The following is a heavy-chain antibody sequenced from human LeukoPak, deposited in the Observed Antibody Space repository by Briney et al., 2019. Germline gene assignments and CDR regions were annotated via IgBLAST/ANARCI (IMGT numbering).Heavy chain of an antibody. CDR3: ARDIGYCSSTSCLNWFDP. J-gene: IGHJ5*02. D-gene: IGHD2-2*01. CDR2: INPNSGGT. Sequence: ASVKVSCKASGYTFTGYYMHWVRQAPGQGLEWMGWINPNSGGTNYAQKFQGWVTMTRDTSISTAYMELSRLRSDDTAVYYCARDIGYCSSTSCLNWFDPWGQGTLVTGSS. CDR1: GYTFTGYY. V-gene: IGHV1-2*04.